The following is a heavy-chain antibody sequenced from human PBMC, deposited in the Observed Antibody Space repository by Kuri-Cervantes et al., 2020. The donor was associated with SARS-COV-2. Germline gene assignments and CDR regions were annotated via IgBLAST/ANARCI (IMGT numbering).Heavy chain of an antibody. CDR1: GGSLSYYY. CDR2: ISSSSSYI. Sequence: GESLKISCEVYGGSLSYYYWSWVRQPPGKGLEWVSSISSSSSYIYYADSVKGRFTISRDNAKNSLYLQMNSLRAEDTAVYYCARDPTAGRLRYFDWFSSGPSNYYGMDVWGQGTTVTVSS. J-gene: IGHJ6*02. V-gene: IGHV3-21*01. CDR3: ARDPTAGRLRYFDWFSSGPSNYYGMDV. D-gene: IGHD3-9*01.